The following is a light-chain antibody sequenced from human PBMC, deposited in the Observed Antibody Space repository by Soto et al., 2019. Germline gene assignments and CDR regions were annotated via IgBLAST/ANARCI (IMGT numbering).Light chain of an antibody. CDR3: QQANSFPIA. J-gene: IGKJ5*01. V-gene: IGKV1-39*01. CDR2: AAS. CDR1: QSITIY. Sequence: DIQMTQSPSSLSASVGDRVTITCRASQSITIYLNWYQQKPGKAPKLLIYAASSLQSGVPSRFSGSGSGTDFTLTISSLQPEDFATYYCQQANSFPIAFGQGTRLEIK.